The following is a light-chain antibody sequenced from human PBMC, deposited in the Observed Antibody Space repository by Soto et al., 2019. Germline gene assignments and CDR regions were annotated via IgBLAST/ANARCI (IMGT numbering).Light chain of an antibody. Sequence: EIVMTQSPATLSVSPGERATLSCRASQSVSSNLAWYQQKPGQAPRLLIYGASTRATGIPARFSGSGSGTKFTLTISSLQSEDFAVYYCQKYNNWPQTFGQGTKVDIK. CDR3: QKYNNWPQT. J-gene: IGKJ1*01. CDR1: QSVSSN. CDR2: GAS. V-gene: IGKV3-15*01.